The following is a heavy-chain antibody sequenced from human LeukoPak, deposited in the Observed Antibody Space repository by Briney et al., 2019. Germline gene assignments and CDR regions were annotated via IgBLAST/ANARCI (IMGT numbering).Heavy chain of an antibody. V-gene: IGHV1-46*01. CDR3: ARVDSGHDYGPS. CDR1: GYTFTSYY. CDR2: INPSGGST. D-gene: IGHD5-12*01. Sequence: ASVKVSCKASGYTFTSYYMHWVRQAPGQGLEWMGIINPSGGSTSYAQKFQGRVTMTRDTSISTAYMEVSRLRSDDTAVYYCARVDSGHDYGPSWGQGTTVTVSS. J-gene: IGHJ3*01.